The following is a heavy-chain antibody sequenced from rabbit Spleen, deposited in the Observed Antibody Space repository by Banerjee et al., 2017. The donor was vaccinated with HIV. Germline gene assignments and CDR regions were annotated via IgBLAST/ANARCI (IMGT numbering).Heavy chain of an antibody. CDR1: GFSFSSSYD. J-gene: IGHJ4*01. V-gene: IGHV1S45*01. D-gene: IGHD8-1*01. Sequence: QEQLEESGGGLVQPEGSLTLTCTASGFSFSSSYDMCWVRQAPGKGLEWIGCIYTGNAKTYYASWAKGRFTISKSSSTTVTLQMTSLTAADTATYFCARDAGSGDYIDVYFNLWGPGTLVTVS. CDR3: ARDAGSGDYIDVYFNL. CDR2: IYTGNAKT.